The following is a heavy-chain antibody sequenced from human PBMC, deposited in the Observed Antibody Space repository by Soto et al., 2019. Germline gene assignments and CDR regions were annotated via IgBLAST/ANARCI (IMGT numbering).Heavy chain of an antibody. V-gene: IGHV1-46*01. CDR1: GYTFTTYY. CDR2: ISPDGGST. J-gene: IGHJ4*02. CDR3: ATRDPGHY. Sequence: QVQLVQSGAEVKKPGASVKVSCKASGYTFTTYYMHWVRQAPGQGLEWMGIISPDGGSTSYEQKYQGRVIMTRDTSTSTVYMELSSLRSEDTSVYYCATRDPGHYWGQGTLVTVSS.